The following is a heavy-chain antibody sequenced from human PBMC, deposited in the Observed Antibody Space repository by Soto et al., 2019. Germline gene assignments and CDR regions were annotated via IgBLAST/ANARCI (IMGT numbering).Heavy chain of an antibody. J-gene: IGHJ4*02. D-gene: IGHD1-26*01. CDR1: GFSITSFA. CDR2: ISASGGST. CDR3: AKVLSSGSYSGALEY. V-gene: IGHV3-23*01. Sequence: PGGSLKLSCAASGFSITSFAMSWVRQAPGKGLEWASAISASGGSTYADSVKGRFTISRDNSKNTLYLQMNSLRVEDTAVYYCAKVLSSGSYSGALEYWGQGALVTVSS.